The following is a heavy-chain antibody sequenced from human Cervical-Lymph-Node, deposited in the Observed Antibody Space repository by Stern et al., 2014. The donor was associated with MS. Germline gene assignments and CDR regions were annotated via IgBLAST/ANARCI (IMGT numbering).Heavy chain of an antibody. V-gene: IGHV4-31*03. Sequence: VQLVESGPGLVRPSQTLSLTCTVSGVFISRGGGYLTLIRQHPGNGLEGLGSIYYSGSTYYNPSLKGRLLISLDTSGNHFSLNLNSVTAADTAVYYCARDVYSDSRRGLDVWGQGTTVTVSS. D-gene: IGHD5-12*01. J-gene: IGHJ6*02. CDR1: GVFISRGGGY. CDR2: IYYSGST. CDR3: ARDVYSDSRRGLDV.